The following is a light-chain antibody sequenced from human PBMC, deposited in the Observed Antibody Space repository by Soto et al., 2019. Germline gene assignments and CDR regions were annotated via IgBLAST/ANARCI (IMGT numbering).Light chain of an antibody. CDR2: SNN. CDR1: SSNIGSNT. CDR3: EEWDDSLNGPYV. Sequence: QSALTQPPSASGTPGQRVTISCSGSSSNIGSNTVNWYQQLPGTAPKLLIYSNNQRPSGVPDRFSGSKAGTSASLAISGLKSEDEVDYYCEEWDDSLNGPYVFGIGTKVTVL. J-gene: IGLJ1*01. V-gene: IGLV1-44*01.